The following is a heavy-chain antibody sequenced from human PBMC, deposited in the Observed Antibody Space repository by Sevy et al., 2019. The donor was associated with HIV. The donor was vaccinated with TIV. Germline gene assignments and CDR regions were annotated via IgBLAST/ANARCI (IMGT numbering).Heavy chain of an antibody. J-gene: IGHJ6*02. D-gene: IGHD3-3*01. V-gene: IGHV4-4*07. CDR1: GGSISSYY. CDR2: IYTSGST. CDR3: ARDRYYDFWSGYYGAAGMDV. Sequence: GSLRLSCTVSGGSISSYYWSWIRQPAGKGLEWIGRIYTSGSTNYNPSLTSRVTMSVDTSKNQFSLKLSSVTAADTAGYYGARDRYYDFWSGYYGAAGMDVWGQGTTVTVSS.